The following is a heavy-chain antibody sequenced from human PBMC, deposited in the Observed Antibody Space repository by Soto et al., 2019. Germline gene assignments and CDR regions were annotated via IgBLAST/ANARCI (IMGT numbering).Heavy chain of an antibody. CDR1: GFTFSSYA. J-gene: IGHJ4*02. V-gene: IGHV3-30-3*01. CDR2: ISYDGSNK. CDR3: ARGGSYVTSYYFDY. D-gene: IGHD5-18*01. Sequence: PGGSLRLSCAASGFTFSSYAMHWVRQAPGKGLEWVAVISYDGSNKYYADSVKGRFTISRDNSKNTLYLQMNSLRAEDTAVYYCARGGSYVTSYYFDYWGQGTLVTVSS.